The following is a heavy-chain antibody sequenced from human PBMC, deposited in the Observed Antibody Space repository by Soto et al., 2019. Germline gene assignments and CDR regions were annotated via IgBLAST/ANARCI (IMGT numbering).Heavy chain of an antibody. CDR1: GGTFSSYA. J-gene: IGHJ3*02. D-gene: IGHD3-22*01. CDR3: ARVAITMIVVVTETDAFDI. V-gene: IGHV1-69*01. CDR2: IIPIFGTA. Sequence: QVQLVQSGAEVKKPGSSVKVSCKASGGTFSSYAISWVRQAPGQGLEWMGGIIPIFGTANYAQKFQGRVTITADESTSTAYMELSSLRSEDTAVYCCARVAITMIVVVTETDAFDIWGQGTMVTVSS.